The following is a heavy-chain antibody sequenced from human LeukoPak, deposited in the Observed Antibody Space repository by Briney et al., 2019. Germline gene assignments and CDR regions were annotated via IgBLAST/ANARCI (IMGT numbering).Heavy chain of an antibody. Sequence: ASVKVSCKASGGTFSSSAISWVRQAPGQGLEWLGGIIPIFGSSNYAQNFQDRVTITADESTSTAHMELSSLRSEDTAVYYCARVGGYAGYMDVWGKGTTVTISS. D-gene: IGHD5-12*01. V-gene: IGHV1-69*13. CDR2: IIPIFGSS. CDR1: GGTFSSSA. J-gene: IGHJ6*03. CDR3: ARVGGYAGYMDV.